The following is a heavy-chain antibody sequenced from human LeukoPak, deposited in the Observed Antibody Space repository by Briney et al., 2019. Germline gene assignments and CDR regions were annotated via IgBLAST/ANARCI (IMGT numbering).Heavy chain of an antibody. CDR2: IYYSGST. CDR3: ARAGSKYYVGY. Sequence: SETLPLTCTVSGGSISSSSYYWGWIRQPPGKGLEWIGSIYYSGSTYYNPSLKSRVTISVDTSKNQFSLKLSSVTAADTAVYYCARAGSKYYVGYWGQGTLVTVSS. D-gene: IGHD3-10*01. CDR1: GGSISSSSYY. J-gene: IGHJ4*02. V-gene: IGHV4-39*07.